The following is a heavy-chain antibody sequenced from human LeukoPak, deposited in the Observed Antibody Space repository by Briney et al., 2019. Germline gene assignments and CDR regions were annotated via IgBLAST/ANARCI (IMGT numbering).Heavy chain of an antibody. D-gene: IGHD6-6*01. Sequence: PSETLSLTCTVSGGSISSYYWSWIRQPPGKGLEWIGYIYYSGSTNYNPSLKSRVTISVDTSKNQFSLKLSSVTAADTAVYYCASARGQLGLDSWGQGTLVTVSS. CDR3: ASARGQLGLDS. CDR1: GGSISSYY. CDR2: IYYSGST. V-gene: IGHV4-59*12. J-gene: IGHJ4*02.